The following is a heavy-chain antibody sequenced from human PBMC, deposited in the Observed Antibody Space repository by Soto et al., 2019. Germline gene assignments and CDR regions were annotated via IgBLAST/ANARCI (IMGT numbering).Heavy chain of an antibody. CDR2: ISAYNGNT. D-gene: IGHD2-2*01. Sequence: ASVKVSCKASGYTFTSYGISWVRQAPGQGLEWMGWISAYNGNTNYAQKLQGRVTMTTDTSTSTAYMELRSLRSDDTAVYYCARDRYCSSTSCFVRIDPWGQGTLVTVSS. V-gene: IGHV1-18*01. CDR3: ARDRYCSSTSCFVRIDP. CDR1: GYTFTSYG. J-gene: IGHJ5*02.